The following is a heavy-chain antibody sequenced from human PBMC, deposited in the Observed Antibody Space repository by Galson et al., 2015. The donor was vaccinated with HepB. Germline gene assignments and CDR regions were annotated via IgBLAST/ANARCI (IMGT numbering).Heavy chain of an antibody. Sequence: SLRLSCAASGFTFSSYWMSWVRQAPGKGLEWVANIKQDGSEKYYVDSVKGRFTISRDNAKNSLYLQMNSLRAEDTAVYYCARDQVTMVRGVMRPVHYGMDVWGQGTTVTVSS. J-gene: IGHJ6*02. CDR2: IKQDGSEK. CDR3: ARDQVTMVRGVMRPVHYGMDV. CDR1: GFTFSSYW. D-gene: IGHD3-10*01. V-gene: IGHV3-7*03.